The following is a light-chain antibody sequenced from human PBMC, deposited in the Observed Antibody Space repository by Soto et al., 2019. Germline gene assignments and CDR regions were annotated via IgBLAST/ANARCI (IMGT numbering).Light chain of an antibody. Sequence: QSVLTQPPSVSGAPGQRVTISCTGSSSNIGAGYDVHWYQQLPGRAPKLLNYGNTNRPSGVPDRFSGSKSGTSASLAITGLQAEDEADYYCLSFDSRLSVVFGGGTKLTVL. V-gene: IGLV1-40*01. CDR3: LSFDSRLSVV. CDR1: SSNIGAGYD. CDR2: GNT. J-gene: IGLJ2*01.